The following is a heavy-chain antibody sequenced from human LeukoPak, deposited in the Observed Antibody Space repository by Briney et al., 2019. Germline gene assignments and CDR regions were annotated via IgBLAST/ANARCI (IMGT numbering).Heavy chain of an antibody. CDR2: IYYSGST. D-gene: IGHD6-13*01. CDR1: GGSISSSSYY. CDR3: ARGRLGYSSSWYGRGYYFDY. J-gene: IGHJ4*02. V-gene: IGHV4-39*07. Sequence: SETLSLTCTVSGGSISSSSYYWGWIPQPPGKGLEWIGSIYYSGSTYYNPSLKSRVTISVDTSKNQFSRKLSSVTAADTAVYYCARGRLGYSSSWYGRGYYFDYWGQGTLVTVSS.